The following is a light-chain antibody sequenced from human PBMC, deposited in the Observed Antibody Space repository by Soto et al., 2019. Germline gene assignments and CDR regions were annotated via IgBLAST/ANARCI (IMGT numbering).Light chain of an antibody. CDR1: QSLLHSDGYNY. Sequence: DIVMTQSPLSLPVTPGEPASISCRSSQSLLHSDGYNYLDWFLQRPGQSPQLLIYLGSSRASGVPDRVSGSGSGTDVTLKISRVEAEDVGVYYCMQALQTPLTFGGGTKVDIK. J-gene: IGKJ4*01. V-gene: IGKV2-28*01. CDR3: MQALQTPLT. CDR2: LGS.